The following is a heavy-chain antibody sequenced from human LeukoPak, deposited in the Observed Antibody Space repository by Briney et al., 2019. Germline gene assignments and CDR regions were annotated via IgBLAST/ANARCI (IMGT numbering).Heavy chain of an antibody. CDR2: IYHSGST. CDR3: ARDVEDCGGDCYYFDY. J-gene: IGHJ4*02. V-gene: IGHV4-38-2*02. Sequence: KASETLSLTCAVSGYSISSGYYWGWIRQPPGKGLEWIGSIYHSGSTYYNPSLKSRVTISVDTSKNQFSLKLSSVTAADTAVYCCARDVEDCGGDCYYFDYWGQGTVVTVSS. CDR1: GYSISSGYY. D-gene: IGHD2-21*02.